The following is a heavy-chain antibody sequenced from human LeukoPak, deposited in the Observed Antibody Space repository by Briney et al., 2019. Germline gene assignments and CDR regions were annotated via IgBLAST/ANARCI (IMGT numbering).Heavy chain of an antibody. V-gene: IGHV3-30*02. CDR3: AKVRISGVVDS. CDR2: ISTDGSNK. J-gene: IGHJ5*01. D-gene: IGHD3-3*01. CDR1: GFTFSSYG. Sequence: GGSLRLSCATSGFTFSSYGMHWVRQAPGKGLEWVTWISTDGSNKIYVDSVKGRFTISRDSSDNTVYLQMNSLRAEDTAVYYCAKVRISGVVDSWGQGTLVTVSS.